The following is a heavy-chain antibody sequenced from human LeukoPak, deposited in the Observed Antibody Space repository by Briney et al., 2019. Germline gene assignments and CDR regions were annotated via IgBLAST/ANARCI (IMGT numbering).Heavy chain of an antibody. CDR3: ARGATVDSRYYFDY. CDR2: ISSSSSYI. Sequence: GGSLSLSCAASVFNFSSYMMNWVRQAPGKGLEWVSSISSSSSYIYYADSVKGRFTISRDNAKNSLYLQMNSLRAEKTAVYYCARGATVDSRYYFDYWGQGTLVTVSS. V-gene: IGHV3-21*01. D-gene: IGHD4-23*01. CDR1: VFNFSSYM. J-gene: IGHJ4*02.